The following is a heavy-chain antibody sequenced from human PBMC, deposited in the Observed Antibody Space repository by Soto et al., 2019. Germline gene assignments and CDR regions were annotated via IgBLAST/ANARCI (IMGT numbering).Heavy chain of an antibody. CDR2: ISYDGSNK. CDR3: AKNSAAVMVIYYGMDV. J-gene: IGHJ6*02. Sequence: QVQLVESGGGVVQPGRSLRLSCAASGFTFSSYGMHWVRQAPGKGLEWVAVISYDGSNKYYADSVKGRFTISRDNSKNTLYLQMNSLRAEDTAVYYCAKNSAAVMVIYYGMDVWGQGTTVTVSS. CDR1: GFTFSSYG. V-gene: IGHV3-30*18. D-gene: IGHD2-2*01.